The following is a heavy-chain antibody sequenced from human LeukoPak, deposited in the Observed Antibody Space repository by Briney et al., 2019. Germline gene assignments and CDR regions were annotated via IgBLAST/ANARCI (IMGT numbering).Heavy chain of an antibody. D-gene: IGHD2-15*01. CDR2: ISDSGGRT. V-gene: IGHV3-23*01. J-gene: IGHJ4*02. CDR1: GFPFSSYA. Sequence: GGSLRLSCAASGFPFSSYAMSWVRQAPGKGLEWVSVISDSGGRTYSAASVKGRFTISRDNSKDTLYLQMNSLRAEDTAVYYCARTYCIGGSCPGVFEYWGQGTLVTVSS. CDR3: ARTYCIGGSCPGVFEY.